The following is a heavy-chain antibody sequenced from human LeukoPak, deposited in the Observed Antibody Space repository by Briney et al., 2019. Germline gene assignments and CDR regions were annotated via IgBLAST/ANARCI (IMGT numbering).Heavy chain of an antibody. V-gene: IGHV3-23*01. J-gene: IGHJ4*02. CDR3: AKGMFLVCGGDCVPDY. CDR2: ISGSGGST. D-gene: IGHD2-21*01. Sequence: PGGSLRLSCAASGFTFSSYAMSWVRQAPGKGLEWVSAISGSGGSTYYADSVKGRFTISRDNSKNTLYLQMNSLRAEDTAVYYCAKGMFLVCGGDCVPDYWGQGTLVTVSS. CDR1: GFTFSSYA.